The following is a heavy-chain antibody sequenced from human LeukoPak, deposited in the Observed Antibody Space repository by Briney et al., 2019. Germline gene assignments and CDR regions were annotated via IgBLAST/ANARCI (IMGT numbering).Heavy chain of an antibody. CDR3: AREVVVVAANDALDI. V-gene: IGHV7-4-1*02. J-gene: IGHJ3*02. CDR2: INTNTGNP. D-gene: IGHD2-15*01. Sequence: ASVKVSCKASGYTFTSYSMNWVRQAPRQGLEWMGWINTNTGNPTYAQGFTGRFVFSLDTSVSTAYLQISSLKAEHTAVYYCAREVVVVAANDALDICGPRTMGTVSS. CDR1: GYTFTSYS.